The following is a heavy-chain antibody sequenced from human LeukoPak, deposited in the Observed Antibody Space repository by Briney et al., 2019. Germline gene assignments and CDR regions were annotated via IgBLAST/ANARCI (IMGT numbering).Heavy chain of an antibody. V-gene: IGHV3-74*01. D-gene: IGHD5-24*01. Sequence: GGSLRLSCAASGNYWMHWVRQAPGKGLVWVSHINSDGSWTSYADSVKGRFTISKDNAKNTVYLQMNSLRAEDTDMYYCARRDDHNGRDYWGQGTLVTVSS. J-gene: IGHJ4*02. CDR3: ARRDDHNGRDY. CDR2: INSDGSWT. CDR1: GNYW.